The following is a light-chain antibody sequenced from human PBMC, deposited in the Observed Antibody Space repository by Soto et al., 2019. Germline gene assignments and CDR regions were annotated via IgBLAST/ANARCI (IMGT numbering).Light chain of an antibody. Sequence: DIQMTQSPSSVSASVGDRVTITCRASQGISNWLAWYQQKPGKAPKLLIYDASSLQSGVPSRFSGSESGTDFTLTISSLQPEDCAIYFCQQANSFPITFGQGTRLEIK. V-gene: IGKV1-12*01. CDR2: DAS. CDR3: QQANSFPIT. J-gene: IGKJ5*01. CDR1: QGISNW.